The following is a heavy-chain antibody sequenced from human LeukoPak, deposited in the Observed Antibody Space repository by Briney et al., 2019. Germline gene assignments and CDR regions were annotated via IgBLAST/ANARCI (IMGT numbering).Heavy chain of an antibody. CDR3: ARGDCSGGSCYPFGYYYGMDV. CDR2: IGTAGDP. J-gene: IGHJ6*04. V-gene: IGHV3-13*05. D-gene: IGHD2-15*01. Sequence: GGSLRLSCAVSGFTLSSYDMHWVRQATGKGLEWVSAIGTAGDPYYPGSVKGRFTISRENAKNSLYLQMNSLRAGDTAVYYCARGDCSGGSCYPFGYYYGMDVWGKGTTVTVPS. CDR1: GFTLSSYD.